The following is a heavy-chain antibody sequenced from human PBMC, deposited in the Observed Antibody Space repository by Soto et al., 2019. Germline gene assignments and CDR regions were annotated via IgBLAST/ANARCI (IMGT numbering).Heavy chain of an antibody. CDR1: GFTFSSYA. V-gene: IGHV3-23*01. Sequence: GGSLRLSCAASGFTFSSYAMSWVRQAPGKGLEWVSAISGSGGSTYYADSVKGRFTISRDNSKNTLYLQMNSLRAEDTAVYYCAKSHYYDSSGYYYGGYWGQGTLVTVSS. D-gene: IGHD3-22*01. CDR2: ISGSGGST. J-gene: IGHJ4*02. CDR3: AKSHYYDSSGYYYGGY.